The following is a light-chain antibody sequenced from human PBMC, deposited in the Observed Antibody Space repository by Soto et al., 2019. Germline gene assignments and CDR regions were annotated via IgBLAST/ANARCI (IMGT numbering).Light chain of an antibody. V-gene: IGKV3-20*01. CDR3: QYYGSSPPEFT. CDR1: QSVSSNY. J-gene: IGKJ3*01. CDR2: GAS. Sequence: ESVLTQSPGTLSLSPGERATLSCRASQSVSSNYLAWYQQRPGQAPRLLIFGASYRAAGIPDRFSGSGAGTDFIRTISRLETEDFAVYYCQYYGSSPPEFTFGPGTKVDSK.